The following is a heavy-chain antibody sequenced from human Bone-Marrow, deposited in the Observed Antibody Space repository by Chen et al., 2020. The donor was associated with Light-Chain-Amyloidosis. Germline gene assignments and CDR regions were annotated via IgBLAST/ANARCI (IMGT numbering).Heavy chain of an antibody. J-gene: IGHJ4*02. Sequence: EVQLVESGGGLVQPGGSLRLSCAASGFTFSSYWMHWVRQAPGKWLVWVSGISGSGNSIFYADSVKGRFTISRDNSKDTLSLQMNSLRDDDMAIYYCAKAIVSPGLGRQKRGYHFDSWGQGTLVTVSS. CDR2: ISGSGNSI. V-gene: IGHV3-74*01. CDR3: AKAIVSPGLGRQKRGYHFDS. CDR1: GFTFSSYW. D-gene: IGHD1-26*01.